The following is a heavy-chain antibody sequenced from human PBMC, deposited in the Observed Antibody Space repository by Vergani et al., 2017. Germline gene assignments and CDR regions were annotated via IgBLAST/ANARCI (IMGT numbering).Heavy chain of an antibody. D-gene: IGHD1-26*01. CDR3: ARGEYYLSYYFDY. V-gene: IGHV1-69*04. J-gene: IGHJ4*02. CDR1: GYTFTSYA. CDR2: IIPILGIA. Sequence: QVQLVQSGAEVKKPGASVKVSCKASGYTFTSYAMHWVRQAPGQRLEWMGRIIPILGIANYAQKFQGRVTITADKSTSTAYMELSSLRSEDTAVYYCARGEYYLSYYFDYWGQGTLVTVSS.